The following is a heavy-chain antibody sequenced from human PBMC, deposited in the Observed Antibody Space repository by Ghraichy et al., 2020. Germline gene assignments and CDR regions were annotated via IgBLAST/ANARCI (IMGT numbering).Heavy chain of an antibody. CDR1: GYTFTSYY. J-gene: IGHJ3*02. CDR2: INPSGGST. CDR3: VCVMLQGGAFDI. D-gene: IGHD5-24*01. V-gene: IGHV1-46*01. Sequence: ASVKVSCKASGYTFTSYYMHWVRQAPGQGLEWMGIINPSGGSTSYAQKFQGRVTMTRDTSTSTVYMELSSLRSEDTAVYYCVCVMLQGGAFDIWGQGTMVTVSS.